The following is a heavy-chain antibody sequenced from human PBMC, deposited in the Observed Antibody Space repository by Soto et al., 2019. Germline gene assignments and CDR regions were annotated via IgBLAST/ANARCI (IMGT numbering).Heavy chain of an antibody. CDR3: SRHYCSGGSCYYYGMDV. V-gene: IGHV4-39*01. Sequence: SETLSLTCTVSGGSINSSSYYWGWIRQPPGKGLEWIGTIHYSGDAYYNPSLKSRVSISVDTSKSQFSLKLNSVTAADTALYYCSRHYCSGGSCYYYGMDVWGQGTTVTVSS. D-gene: IGHD2-15*01. CDR1: GGSINSSSYY. CDR2: IHYSGDA. J-gene: IGHJ6*02.